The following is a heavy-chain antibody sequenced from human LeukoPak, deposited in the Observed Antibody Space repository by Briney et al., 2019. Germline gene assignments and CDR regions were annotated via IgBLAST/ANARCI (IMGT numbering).Heavy chain of an antibody. CDR2: IIPIFGTA. D-gene: IGHD3-22*01. V-gene: IGHV1-69*06. CDR3: ARAPLYYYDSSGYYIDY. J-gene: IGHJ4*02. CDR1: GGTFSSYA. Sequence: GASVKVSCKASGGTFSSYAISWVRQVPGQGLEWMGGIIPIFGTANYAQKFQGRVTITADKSTSTAYMELSSLRSEDTAVYYCARAPLYYYDSSGYYIDYWGQGTLVTVSS.